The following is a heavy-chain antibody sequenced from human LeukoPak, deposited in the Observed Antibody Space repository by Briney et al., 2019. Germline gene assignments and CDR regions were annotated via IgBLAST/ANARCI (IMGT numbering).Heavy chain of an antibody. D-gene: IGHD6-19*01. Sequence: ASVKVSCKASGYTFTGYYMHWVRQAPGQGLEGMGRINPNSGGTNYAQKFQGRVTMTRDTSISTAYMELSRLRSDDTAVYYCARENIPVAGTLPDYWGHGTLVTVSS. CDR2: INPNSGGT. V-gene: IGHV1-2*06. CDR3: ARENIPVAGTLPDY. J-gene: IGHJ4*01. CDR1: GYTFTGYY.